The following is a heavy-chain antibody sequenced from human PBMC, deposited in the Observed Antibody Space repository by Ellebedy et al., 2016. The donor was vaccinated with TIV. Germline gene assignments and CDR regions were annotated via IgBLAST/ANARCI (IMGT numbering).Heavy chain of an antibody. J-gene: IGHJ4*02. CDR1: VCNFSSYA. V-gene: IGHV1-69*10. Sequence: ASVKVSCKASVCNFSSYAISWVRQAPGQGLEWRGGIIPILGIANYAQKLQGRVTMTTDTSTRTAYMELRSLRSDNTAVYYCARGGYDSSGYYLDYWGQGTLVTVSS. CDR3: ARGGYDSSGYYLDY. D-gene: IGHD3-22*01. CDR2: IIPILGIA.